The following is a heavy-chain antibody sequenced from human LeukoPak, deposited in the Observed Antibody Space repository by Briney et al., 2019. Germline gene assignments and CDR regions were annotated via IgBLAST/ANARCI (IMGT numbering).Heavy chain of an antibody. CDR3: ARAASGDRYSGYAKDRYYFDR. V-gene: IGHV4-59*01. CDR1: GGSISSYY. Sequence: SETLSLTCTVSGGSISSYYWSWIRQPPGKGLDWIGSIFDIGSITYNPSLRSRLTISVETSKNQISLKLSSVTAADTAVCFCARAASGDRYSGYAKDRYYFDRWGQGTLVTVSS. D-gene: IGHD5-12*01. CDR2: IFDIGSI. J-gene: IGHJ4*02.